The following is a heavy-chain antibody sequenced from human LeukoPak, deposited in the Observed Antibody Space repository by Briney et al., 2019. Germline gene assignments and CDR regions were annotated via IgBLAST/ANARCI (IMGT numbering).Heavy chain of an antibody. J-gene: IGHJ6*02. V-gene: IGHV3-30*03. CDR2: ILYDGSKE. D-gene: IGHD6-19*01. Sequence: PGGSLRLSCAASGFTFSNFGMHWVRQAPGKGLEWVAFILYDGSKEYYTDSVKGRFTISRDNSKNTLYLQMNSLRPEETAVYYCAREGIAVAGKDYYYYGMDVWGQGTTVTVSS. CDR1: GFTFSNFG. CDR3: AREGIAVAGKDYYYYGMDV.